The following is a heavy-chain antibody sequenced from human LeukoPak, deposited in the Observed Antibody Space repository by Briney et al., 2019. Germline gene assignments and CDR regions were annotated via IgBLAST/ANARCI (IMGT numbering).Heavy chain of an antibody. CDR3: AKDGARFDP. J-gene: IGHJ5*02. Sequence: GGSLRLSCAASGFTFVNYAMSWVRQAPGKGLEWVSSISGSGGSTYYADSVKGRFTISRDISKKILFLQMNSLRVEDTAVYYCAKDGARFDPWGQGTLVTVSS. D-gene: IGHD3-16*01. CDR2: ISGSGGST. CDR1: GFTFVNYA. V-gene: IGHV3-23*01.